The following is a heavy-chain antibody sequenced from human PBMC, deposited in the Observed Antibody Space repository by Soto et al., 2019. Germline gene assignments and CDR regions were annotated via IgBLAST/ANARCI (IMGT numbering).Heavy chain of an antibody. Sequence: SVKVSCKASGGTFSRYAISWVGQAPGQGLEWMGGIIPIFGTANYAQKFQGRVTITADKSTSTAYMELSSLRSEDTAVYYCARGLRYNWNDLLYYYYGMDVWGQGTTVTVSS. V-gene: IGHV1-69*06. CDR2: IIPIFGTA. CDR1: GGTFSRYA. CDR3: ARGLRYNWNDLLYYYYGMDV. J-gene: IGHJ6*02. D-gene: IGHD1-20*01.